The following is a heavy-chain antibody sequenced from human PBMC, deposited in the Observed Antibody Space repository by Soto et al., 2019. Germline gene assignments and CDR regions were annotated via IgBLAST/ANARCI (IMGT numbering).Heavy chain of an antibody. Sequence: QVQLQQWGAGLLKPSETLSLTCAVYGGSFSGYYCSWIRPPPGKGLEWIGAINHSGSTNYNPSLKRRVTISVDPSENQFSLKLSSVTAADTAVYYCARGGIVVVVAARRWFDPWGQGTLVTVSS. CDR1: GGSFSGYY. J-gene: IGHJ5*02. CDR2: INHSGST. CDR3: ARGGIVVVVAARRWFDP. D-gene: IGHD2-15*01. V-gene: IGHV4-34*01.